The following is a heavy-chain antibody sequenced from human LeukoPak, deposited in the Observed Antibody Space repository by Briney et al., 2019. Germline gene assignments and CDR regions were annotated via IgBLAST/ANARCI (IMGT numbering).Heavy chain of an antibody. CDR2: INHSGST. V-gene: IGHV4-34*01. Sequence: PSETLSLTCAVYGGSFSGYYWSWIRQPPGKGLEWIGEINHSGSTNYNPSLKSRVTISVDTSKNQFSLKLSSATAADTAVYYCARVKLWSPFDYWGQGTLVTVSS. D-gene: IGHD5-18*01. J-gene: IGHJ4*02. CDR1: GGSFSGYY. CDR3: ARVKLWSPFDY.